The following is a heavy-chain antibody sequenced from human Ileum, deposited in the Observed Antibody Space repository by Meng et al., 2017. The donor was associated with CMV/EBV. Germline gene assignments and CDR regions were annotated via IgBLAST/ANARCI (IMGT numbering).Heavy chain of an antibody. J-gene: IGHJ5*02. CDR3: ARDVIRDDTGSWFDP. CDR2: FTARGNT. Sequence: VQRQGSGPGVVKPSETLSLPCRVSGASIRSYFRSWIRQPAGKGLEWIGRFTARGNTNYNPSLKSRVTMSLDTSLNQFSLRLNSVTAADTAVYYCARDVIRDDTGSWFDPWGQGTLVTVSS. CDR1: GASIRSYF. D-gene: IGHD3-9*01. V-gene: IGHV4-4*07.